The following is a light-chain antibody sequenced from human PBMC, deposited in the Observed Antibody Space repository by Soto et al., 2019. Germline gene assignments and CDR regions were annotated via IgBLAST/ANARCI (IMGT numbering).Light chain of an antibody. CDR3: QAYDYSLTASV. CDR2: GNR. J-gene: IGLJ3*02. V-gene: IGLV1-40*01. CDR1: TSNLGAGYV. Sequence: QAVVTQPPSVSGAPGQRVTLSCTGNTSNLGAGYVVHWYQQLPGAAPKLVIFGNRNRPSGVPERFSGSKSGTSASLAITGLQAEDEADYYCQAYDYSLTASVFGGGTQLTVL.